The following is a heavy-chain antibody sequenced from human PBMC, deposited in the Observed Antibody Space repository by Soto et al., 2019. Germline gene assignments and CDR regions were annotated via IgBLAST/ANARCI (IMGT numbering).Heavy chain of an antibody. Sequence: GPTLVNPTQTLTLTCTFSGFSLSTSGVGVGWIRQPPGKALEWLALIYWNDDKRYSPSLKSRLTITKDTSKNQVVLTMTNMDPVDTATYYCAHRRDYHTGRYYYYATDVPGPVPTGTLS. CDR2: IYWNDDK. J-gene: IGHJ6*02. V-gene: IGHV2-5*01. CDR3: AHRRDYHTGRYYYYATDV. D-gene: IGHD4-17*01. CDR1: GFSLSTSGVG.